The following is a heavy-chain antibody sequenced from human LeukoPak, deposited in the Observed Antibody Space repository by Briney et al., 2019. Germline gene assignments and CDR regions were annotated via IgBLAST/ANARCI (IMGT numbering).Heavy chain of an antibody. Sequence: SVKVSCKASGGTFSSYAISWVRQAPGQGLEWMGGIIPILGTANYAQKFQGRVTITADESTSTAYMELSSLRSEDTAVYYCARGSGRVSMMESAYYYGMDVWGQGTTVTVSS. J-gene: IGHJ6*02. D-gene: IGHD5/OR15-5a*01. CDR1: GGTFSSYA. CDR2: IIPILGTA. V-gene: IGHV1-69*01. CDR3: ARGSGRVSMMESAYYYGMDV.